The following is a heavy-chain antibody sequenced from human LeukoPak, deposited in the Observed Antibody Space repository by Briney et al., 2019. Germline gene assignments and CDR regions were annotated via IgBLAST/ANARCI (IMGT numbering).Heavy chain of an antibody. CDR1: GGTFSSYT. D-gene: IGHD3-3*01. Sequence: ASVKVSCKASGGTFSSYTISWVRQAPGQGLEWMGRIIPILGIANYAQKFQGRVTITADKSTSTAYMELSSLRSEDTAVYYCARESPIPYYDFWSGYPLYYWGQGTLVTVSS. V-gene: IGHV1-69*04. J-gene: IGHJ4*02. CDR2: IIPILGIA. CDR3: ARESPIPYYDFWSGYPLYY.